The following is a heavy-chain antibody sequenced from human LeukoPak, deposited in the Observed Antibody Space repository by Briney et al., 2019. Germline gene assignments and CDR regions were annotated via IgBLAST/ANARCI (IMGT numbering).Heavy chain of an antibody. CDR1: GASISSYY. D-gene: IGHD3-22*01. CDR2: IYYSGST. V-gene: IGHV4-59*06. Sequence: PSETLSLTCTVSGASISSYYWSWIRQHPGKGLEWIGYIYYSGSTYYNPSLKSRVTISVDTSKNQFSLKLSSVTAADTAVYYCARSTDSSGYYYYGMDVWGQGTTVTVSS. J-gene: IGHJ6*02. CDR3: ARSTDSSGYYYYGMDV.